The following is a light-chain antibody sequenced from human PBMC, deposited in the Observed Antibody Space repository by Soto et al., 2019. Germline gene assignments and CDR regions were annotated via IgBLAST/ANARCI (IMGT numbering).Light chain of an antibody. CDR3: NSYTSTSPPYV. V-gene: IGLV2-14*01. CDR2: DVS. Sequence: QSVLTQPASVSGSAGQSISISCTGTSSDIGRYNFVSWYQQRPGQAPKLLIFDVSHRPSGISDRFSGSKFGYTASLTISGLQAEDEADYYCNSYTSTSPPYVFGTG. CDR1: SSDIGRYNF. J-gene: IGLJ1*01.